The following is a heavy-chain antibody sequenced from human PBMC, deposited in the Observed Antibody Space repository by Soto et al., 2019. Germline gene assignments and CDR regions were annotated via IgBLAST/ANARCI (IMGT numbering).Heavy chain of an antibody. CDR3: ATRVPAGN. D-gene: IGHD6-13*01. CDR1: GFTVSSNY. CDR2: IFSGGST. Sequence: EVQLVESGGGLVQPGGSLRLSCVASGFTVSSNYMSWVRHAPGKGLEWVSVIFSGGSTNYADSVKGRFTISRDNSKNTLYLQMNSLRAEDTAVYYCATRVPAGNWGQGTLVTVSS. V-gene: IGHV3-66*01. J-gene: IGHJ4*02.